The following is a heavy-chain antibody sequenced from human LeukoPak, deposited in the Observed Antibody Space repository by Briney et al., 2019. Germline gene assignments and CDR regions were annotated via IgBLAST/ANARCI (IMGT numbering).Heavy chain of an antibody. CDR2: ISGDGGNT. J-gene: IGHJ6*03. CDR1: GFTFTNYA. D-gene: IGHD2-2*01. Sequence: GGSLRLSCAASGFTFTNYAMTWVRQAPGKGLEWVSAISGDGGNTYYADSVKGRFTISRDNSKNTLYLQMNSLRAEDTAVYYCAKGSCSSTSCYYYYMDVWGKGTTVTVSS. CDR3: AKGSCSSTSCYYYYMDV. V-gene: IGHV3-23*01.